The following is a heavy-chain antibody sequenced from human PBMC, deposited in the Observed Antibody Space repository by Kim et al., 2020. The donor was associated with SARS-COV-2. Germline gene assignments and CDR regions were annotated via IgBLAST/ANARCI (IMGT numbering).Heavy chain of an antibody. Sequence: GGSLRLSCTASGFTFGDYAMSWVRQAPGKGLEWVGFIRSKAYGGTTEYAASVKGRFTISRDDSKSIAYLQMNSLKTEDTAVYYCTREHGAGGDAFDIWGQGTMVTVSS. CDR2: IRSKAYGGTT. V-gene: IGHV3-49*04. CDR3: TREHGAGGDAFDI. CDR1: GFTFGDYA. D-gene: IGHD2-8*01. J-gene: IGHJ3*02.